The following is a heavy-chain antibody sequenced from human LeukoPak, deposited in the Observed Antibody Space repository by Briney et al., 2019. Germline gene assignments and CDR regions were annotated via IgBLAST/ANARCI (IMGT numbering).Heavy chain of an antibody. Sequence: PAMSLRLSYAPYGFTLNSYGMHWVRQAPGKGLAWVAVISYDGINKYYADSVKGRFTISRDNCRNTLYLQMSSLRAEDTAVYDCAKDLVLERRMNYYYGMDVWGQGTTVTVYS. CDR1: GFTLNSYG. J-gene: IGHJ6*02. CDR3: AKDLVLERRMNYYYGMDV. V-gene: IGHV3-30*18. D-gene: IGHD1-1*01. CDR2: ISYDGINK.